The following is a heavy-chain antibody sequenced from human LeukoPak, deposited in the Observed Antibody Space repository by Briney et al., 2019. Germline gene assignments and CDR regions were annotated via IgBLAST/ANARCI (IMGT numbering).Heavy chain of an antibody. CDR2: MNPNSGNT. CDR3: ARGLAAAGMSYYYYMDV. J-gene: IGHJ6*03. CDR1: GYTFTSYD. D-gene: IGHD6-13*01. Sequence: ASVKVSCKASGYTFTSYDINWVRQATGQGLEWMGWMNPNSGNTGYAQKFQGRVTITRNTSISTAYMELSSLRSEDTAVYYCARGLAAAGMSYYYYMDVWGKGTTVTVSS. V-gene: IGHV1-8*03.